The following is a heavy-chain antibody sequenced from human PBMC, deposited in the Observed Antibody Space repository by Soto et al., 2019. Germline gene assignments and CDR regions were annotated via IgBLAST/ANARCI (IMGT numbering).Heavy chain of an antibody. CDR3: AKFGDSSGYYYYHY. D-gene: IGHD3-22*01. V-gene: IGHV3-30*18. CDR2: ISYDGSNK. J-gene: IGHJ4*02. CDR1: GFTFSSYG. Sequence: GGSLRLSCAASGFTFSSYGMHWVRQAPGKGLEWVAVISYDGSNKYYADSVKGRFTISRDNSKNTLYLQMNSLRAEDTAVYYCAKFGDSSGYYYYHYWGQGTLVTVSS.